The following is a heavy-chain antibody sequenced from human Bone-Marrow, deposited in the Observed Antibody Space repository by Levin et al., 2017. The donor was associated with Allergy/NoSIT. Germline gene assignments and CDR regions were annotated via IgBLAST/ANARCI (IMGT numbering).Heavy chain of an antibody. CDR2: IGGSGVTT. CDR1: GFTFSRYD. V-gene: IGHV3-23*01. J-gene: IGHJ3*01. CDR3: GKEISVQSSGALDV. D-gene: IGHD3-10*01. Sequence: PGGSLRLSCAASGFTFSRYDMRWVRQAPGKGLEWVSAIGGSGVTTYYADSVKGRFTISRDNSKNTLYLQMNSLRAEDTAVYFCGKEISVQSSGALDVWGQGAMVTVSS.